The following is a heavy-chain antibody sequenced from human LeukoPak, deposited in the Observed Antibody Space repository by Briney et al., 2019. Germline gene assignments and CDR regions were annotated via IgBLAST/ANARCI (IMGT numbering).Heavy chain of an antibody. V-gene: IGHV1-46*01. D-gene: IGHD2-15*01. CDR1: GYTFTSYY. CDR2: INPSGGTT. Sequence: ASVKVSRKASGYTFTSYYMHWVRQAPGQGLEWMGIINPSGGTTGYAQKFQGRVTMTRDTSTSTVYMELSSLRSDDTAVYYCARAHCSGGACPNWFDPWGQGTLVTVSS. CDR3: ARAHCSGGACPNWFDP. J-gene: IGHJ5*02.